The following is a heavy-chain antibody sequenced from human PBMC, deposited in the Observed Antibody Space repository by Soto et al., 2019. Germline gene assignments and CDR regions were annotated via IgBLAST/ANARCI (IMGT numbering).Heavy chain of an antibody. CDR3: ARAVTGISHQYHFDY. CDR2: MYPGDSDT. D-gene: IGHD1-1*01. Sequence: GESLKISCKGSGYSFTSYWIGWVRQTPGKGLEWMNIMYPGDSDTRYSPSFQGQVTISVDKTITTAYLHWSSLKASDSAIYYCARAVTGISHQYHFDYRDQGPPVTV. J-gene: IGHJ4*02. CDR1: GYSFTSYW. V-gene: IGHV5-51*01.